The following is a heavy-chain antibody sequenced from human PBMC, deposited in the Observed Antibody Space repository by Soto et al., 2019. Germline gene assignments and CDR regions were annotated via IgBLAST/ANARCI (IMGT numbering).Heavy chain of an antibody. CDR1: GFNVGAFA. CDR2: INSDGSST. Sequence: VGSLRLSCAASGFNVGAFAVNWVRQAPGKGLEWVAGINSDGSSTTYVDSVKGRFTISRDSAKNTLYLQMNSLRAEDTALYYCARGGDDYADYWGQGTLVTVSS. V-gene: IGHV3-74*01. J-gene: IGHJ4*02. CDR3: ARGGDDYADY.